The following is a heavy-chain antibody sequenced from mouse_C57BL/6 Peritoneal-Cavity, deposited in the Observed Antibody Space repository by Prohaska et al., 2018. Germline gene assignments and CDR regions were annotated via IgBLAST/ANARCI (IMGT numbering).Heavy chain of an antibody. CDR3: ARRGDFDY. V-gene: IGHV14-2*01. CDR1: GFNIKDYY. J-gene: IGHJ2*01. CDR2: IDPEDGET. Sequence: EVQLQQSGAELVKPGASVKLSCTASGFNIKDYYMHWVKQRTEQGLEWIGRIDPEDGETKDAPKFQGKATITADTSSNTAYLQLSSLTSEDTAVYYCARRGDFDYWGQGTTLTVSS.